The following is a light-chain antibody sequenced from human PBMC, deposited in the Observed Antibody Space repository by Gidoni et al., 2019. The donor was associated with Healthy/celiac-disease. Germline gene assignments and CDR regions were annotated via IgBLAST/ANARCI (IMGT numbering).Light chain of an antibody. CDR1: SSDVGGYNY. J-gene: IGLJ1*01. Sequence: QSALTQPASVSGSPGQSINNSCTGTSSDVGGYNYVSWYQQPPGKAPKLMIYDVSNRPSGVSNRFSGSKSGNTASLTISGLQAEDEADYYCSSYTSSSTLIFGTGTKVTVL. CDR3: SSYTSSSTLI. CDR2: DVS. V-gene: IGLV2-14*01.